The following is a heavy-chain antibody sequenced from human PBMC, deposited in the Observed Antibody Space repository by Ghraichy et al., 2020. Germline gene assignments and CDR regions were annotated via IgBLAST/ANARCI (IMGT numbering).Heavy chain of an antibody. CDR2: IYYSGST. CDR1: GGSISSSSYY. V-gene: IGHV4-39*01. Sequence: SETLSLTRTVSGGSISSSSYYWGWIRQPPGKGLEWIGSIYYSGSTYYNPSLKSRVTISVDTSKNQFSLKLSSVTAADTAVYYCARQFRTHSGSYYGHFDYWGQGTLVTVSS. D-gene: IGHD1-26*01. J-gene: IGHJ4*02. CDR3: ARQFRTHSGSYYGHFDY.